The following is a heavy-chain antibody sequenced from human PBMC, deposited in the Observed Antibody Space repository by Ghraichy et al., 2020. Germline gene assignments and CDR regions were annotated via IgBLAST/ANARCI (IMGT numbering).Heavy chain of an antibody. Sequence: GGSLRLSCAASGFTFSSYSMNWVRQAPGKGLEWVSSISSSSSYIYYADSVKGRFTISRDNAKNSLYLQMNSLRAEDTAVYYCARDSPGRFLEWLQEVGFDPWGQGTLVTVSS. J-gene: IGHJ5*02. CDR1: GFTFSSYS. V-gene: IGHV3-21*01. CDR2: ISSSSSYI. D-gene: IGHD3-3*01. CDR3: ARDSPGRFLEWLQEVGFDP.